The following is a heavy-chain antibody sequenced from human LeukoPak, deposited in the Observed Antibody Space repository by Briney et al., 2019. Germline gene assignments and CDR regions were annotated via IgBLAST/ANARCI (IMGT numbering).Heavy chain of an antibody. CDR2: IRSKEYGGAS. CDR1: GFTFVDYA. D-gene: IGHD2-8*01. V-gene: IGHV3-49*03. J-gene: IGHJ4*02. Sequence: GGALRLSCTASGFTFVDYAMSWFRQAPEKGLEWVGFIRSKEYGGASEYAASVKGRFTISRDDSKSIAYLQMNSLKTEDTAVYYCTTKIDSWGQGTLVTVSS. CDR3: TTKIDS.